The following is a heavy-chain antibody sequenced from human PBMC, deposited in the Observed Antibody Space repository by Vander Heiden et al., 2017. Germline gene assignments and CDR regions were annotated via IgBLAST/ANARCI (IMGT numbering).Heavy chain of an antibody. Sequence: EAQLLESCGEIVQPGGSLRLPSADSGFTFSGFVMSWVRQDPGRGLEWVSSVSADGGTAYYAESVKGRFTISRDNSKNRLYLDVNGLEGEDTAVYFAASGSYYGMDVWGRRTTVSVSS. V-gene: IGHV3-23*01. D-gene: IGHD5-12*01. CDR2: VSADGGTA. J-gene: IGHJ6*02. CDR3: ASGSYYGMDV. CDR1: GFTFSGFV.